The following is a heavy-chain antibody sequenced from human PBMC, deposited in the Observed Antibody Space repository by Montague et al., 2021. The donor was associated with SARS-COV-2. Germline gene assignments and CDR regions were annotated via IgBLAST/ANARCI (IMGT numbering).Heavy chain of an antibody. CDR3: ARAVSVRSAVNWFDP. CDR2: IYYSGGT. Sequence: SETLSLTCTVSGASMSDHYWAWIRQSPGKGLEWLGYIYYSGGTNSNASXXSRVSMSVDTPKNQFSLKLTSVTAADTAVYYCARAVSVRSAVNWFDPWGQGTLVTVSS. D-gene: IGHD3-10*01. V-gene: IGHV4-59*11. J-gene: IGHJ5*02. CDR1: GASMSDHY.